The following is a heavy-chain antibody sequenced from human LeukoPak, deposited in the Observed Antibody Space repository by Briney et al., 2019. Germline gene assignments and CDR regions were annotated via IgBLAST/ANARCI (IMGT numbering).Heavy chain of an antibody. J-gene: IGHJ5*02. V-gene: IGHV3-30*18. CDR1: GFTFSSYG. CDR3: AKAPYGGNPYSWFDP. Sequence: GGSLRLSRAASGFTFSSYGMHWVRQAPGKGLEWVAVISYDGSNKYYADSVKGRFTISRDNSKNTLYLQMNSLRAEDTAVYYCAKAPYGGNPYSWFDPWGQGTLVTVSS. CDR2: ISYDGSNK. D-gene: IGHD4-23*01.